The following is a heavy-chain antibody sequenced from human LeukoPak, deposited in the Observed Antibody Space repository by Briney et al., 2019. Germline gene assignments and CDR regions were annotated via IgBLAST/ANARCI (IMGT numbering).Heavy chain of an antibody. V-gene: IGHV4-59*01. CDR2: IYYSGST. D-gene: IGHD6-19*01. CDR1: GGSISSYY. CDR3: ARGGSSGWYGFDY. Sequence: PSETLSLTCTVSGGSISSYYWSWIRQPPGKGLEWIGYIYYSGSTNYNPSLKSRVTISVDTSKNQFSLKLSSVTAADTAVYYCARGGSSGWYGFDYWGQGTLVTVSS. J-gene: IGHJ4*02.